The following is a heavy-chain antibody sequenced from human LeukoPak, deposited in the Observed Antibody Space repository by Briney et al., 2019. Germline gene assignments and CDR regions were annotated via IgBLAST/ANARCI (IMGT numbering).Heavy chain of an antibody. J-gene: IGHJ4*02. D-gene: IGHD3-22*01. CDR3: TTDNPMIVNLFDY. Sequence: GGSLRLSCAASGFTFSNAWMSWVRQAPGKGLEWVGRIKSKTDGGTTDYAAPVKGRFTISRDDSKNTLYLQMNSLKTEDTAVYYCTTDNPMIVNLFDYWGQGTLVTVSS. CDR1: GFTFSNAW. CDR2: IKSKTDGGTT. V-gene: IGHV3-15*01.